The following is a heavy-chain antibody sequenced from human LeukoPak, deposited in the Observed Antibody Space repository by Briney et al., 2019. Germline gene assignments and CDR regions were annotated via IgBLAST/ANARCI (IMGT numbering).Heavy chain of an antibody. Sequence: PSETLSLTCTVSGGSIGSYYWSWIRQPPGKGLQWIGYSFPSGSANFDPSLKSRVTISIDTSKNRFSLKLTSVTAADTAVYYCARQYYYDSSGYWSLDPWGQGILVTVSS. D-gene: IGHD3-22*01. CDR2: SFPSGSA. CDR3: ARQYYYDSSGYWSLDP. V-gene: IGHV4-4*09. J-gene: IGHJ5*02. CDR1: GGSIGSYY.